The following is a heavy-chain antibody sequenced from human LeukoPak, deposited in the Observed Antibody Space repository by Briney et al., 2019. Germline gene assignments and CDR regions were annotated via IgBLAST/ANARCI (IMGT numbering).Heavy chain of an antibody. D-gene: IGHD3-22*01. J-gene: IGHJ4*02. CDR3: AKDPTHYRVWDDYDSTVLSY. CDR1: RSTFSSYW. CDR2: VNSDGSST. Sequence: PGGSLRLSCAASRSTFSSYWMHWVRHAPGKGLVWVSRVNSDGSSTNYADSVQGRFTISRDNSKNTLYLQMNSLRAADTAVYYCAKDPTHYRVWDDYDSTVLSYWGQGTPVTVSS. V-gene: IGHV3-74*01.